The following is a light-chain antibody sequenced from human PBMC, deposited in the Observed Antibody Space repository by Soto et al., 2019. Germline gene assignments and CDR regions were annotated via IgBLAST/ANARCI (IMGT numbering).Light chain of an antibody. Sequence: QSALTQPRSVSGSPGQSVTISCTGTSSDVGGYNYVSWYQQHPGKAPKLMIYDVSKRPSGVPDRFSGSKSGNTASLTISGLQAEDEDDYYYCSYVGSYTVNVVFGGGTKLTVL. V-gene: IGLV2-11*01. J-gene: IGLJ2*01. CDR2: DVS. CDR3: CSYVGSYTVNVV. CDR1: SSDVGGYNY.